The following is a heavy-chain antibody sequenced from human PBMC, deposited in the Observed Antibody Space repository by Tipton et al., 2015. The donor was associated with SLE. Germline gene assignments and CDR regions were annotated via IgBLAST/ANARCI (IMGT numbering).Heavy chain of an antibody. Sequence: TLSLTCTVSGGSISSGSYYWGWIRQPPGKGLEWIGSIYYSGSTYYNPSLKSRVTISVDTSKNQFSLKLSSVTAADTAVYYCARVDCTNGVCDAFDIWGQGTMVTVSS. CDR3: ARVDCTNGVCDAFDI. V-gene: IGHV4-39*07. J-gene: IGHJ3*02. CDR2: IYYSGST. D-gene: IGHD2-8*01. CDR1: GGSISSGSYY.